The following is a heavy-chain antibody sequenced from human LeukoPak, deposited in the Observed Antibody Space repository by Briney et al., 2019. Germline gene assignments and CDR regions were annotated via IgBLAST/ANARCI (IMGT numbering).Heavy chain of an antibody. CDR2: INHSGST. V-gene: IGHV4-34*01. CDR1: GGSFSGYY. CDR3: ARGVDTAPTPNWFDP. Sequence: PSETLSLTCAVYGGSFSGYYWSWIRQPLGKGLEWIGEINHSGSTNYNPSLKSRVTISVDTSKNQFSLKLSSVTAADTAVYYCARGVDTAPTPNWFDPWGQGTLVTVSS. D-gene: IGHD5-18*01. J-gene: IGHJ5*02.